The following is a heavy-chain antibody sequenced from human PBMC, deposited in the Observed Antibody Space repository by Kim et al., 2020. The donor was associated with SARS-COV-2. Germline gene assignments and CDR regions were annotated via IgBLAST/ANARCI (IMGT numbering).Heavy chain of an antibody. J-gene: IGHJ4*02. CDR1: GGSFSGYY. D-gene: IGHD3-3*01. CDR3: ARRGHYDFWSGYHFDY. CDR2: INHSGST. Sequence: SETLSLTCAVYGGSFSGYYWSWIRQPPGKGLEWIGEINHSGSTNYNPSLKSRVTISVDTSKNQFSLKLSSVTAADTAVYYCARRGHYDFWSGYHFDYWGQGTLVTVSS. V-gene: IGHV4-34*01.